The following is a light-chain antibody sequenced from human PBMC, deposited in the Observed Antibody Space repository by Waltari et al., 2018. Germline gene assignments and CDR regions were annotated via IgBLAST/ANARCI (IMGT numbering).Light chain of an antibody. CDR1: QNIVDW. Sequence: DIQVTQSPSTLSASVGDRVTITCRASQNIVDWLAWYQQKPGKAPRLLIYKASYVERGVPSRFSGSASGTAFTLTISSLQADDFATYYCLQYNSYPWTFGQGTTVEIK. J-gene: IGKJ1*01. V-gene: IGKV1-5*03. CDR3: LQYNSYPWT. CDR2: KAS.